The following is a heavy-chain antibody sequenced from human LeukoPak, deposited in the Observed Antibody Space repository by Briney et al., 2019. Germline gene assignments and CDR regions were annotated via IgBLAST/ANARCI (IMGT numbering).Heavy chain of an antibody. Sequence: SETLSLTCAVYGGSFSGYYWSWIRQPPGKGLEWIGEINHSGSTNYNPSLKSRVTISVDTSKNQFSLKLSSVTAADTAVYYCARGRSYSAFDYWGQGTLVTVSS. V-gene: IGHV4-34*01. J-gene: IGHJ4*02. D-gene: IGHD3-10*01. CDR2: INHSGST. CDR1: GGSFSGYY. CDR3: ARGRSYSAFDY.